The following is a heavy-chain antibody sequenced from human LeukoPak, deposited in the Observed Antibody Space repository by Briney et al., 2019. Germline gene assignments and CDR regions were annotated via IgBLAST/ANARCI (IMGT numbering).Heavy chain of an antibody. D-gene: IGHD3-22*01. V-gene: IGHV4-61*02. CDR2: IYTSGST. Sequence: KPSQTLSLTCTVSGGSISSGSYYWSWIRQPDGKGLEWIGRIYTSGSTNYNPSLKSRVTISVDTFKNQFSLKLSSVTAADTAVYYCARGGGGDSSGYMAFDIWGQGTMVTVSS. J-gene: IGHJ3*02. CDR3: ARGGGGDSSGYMAFDI. CDR1: GGSISSGSYY.